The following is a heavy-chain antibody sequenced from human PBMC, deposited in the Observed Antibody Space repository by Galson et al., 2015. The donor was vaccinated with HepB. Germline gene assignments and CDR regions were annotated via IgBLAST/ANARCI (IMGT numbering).Heavy chain of an antibody. CDR3: AKIPVPAAIRSWWGYYFDY. Sequence: SLRLSCAASGFTFSSYAMSWVRQAPGKGLEWVSAISGSGGSTYYADSVKGRFTISRDNSKNTLYLQMNSLRAEDTAVYYCAKIPVPAAIRSWWGYYFDYWGQGTLVTVSS. D-gene: IGHD2-2*02. J-gene: IGHJ4*02. CDR2: ISGSGGST. CDR1: GFTFSSYA. V-gene: IGHV3-23*01.